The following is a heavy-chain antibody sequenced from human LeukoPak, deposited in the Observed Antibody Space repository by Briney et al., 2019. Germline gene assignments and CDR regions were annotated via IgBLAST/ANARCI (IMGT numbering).Heavy chain of an antibody. V-gene: IGHV4-38-2*02. Sequence: PSETLSLTCTVSGYSISSGYYWGWIRQPPGKGLEWIGSIYHSGSTYYNPSLKSRVTISVDTSKNQFSLKLSSVTAADTAVYYCARSPSSWYPQLDYWGQGTLVTVSS. CDR1: GYSISSGYY. D-gene: IGHD6-13*01. J-gene: IGHJ4*02. CDR3: ARSPSSWYPQLDY. CDR2: IYHSGST.